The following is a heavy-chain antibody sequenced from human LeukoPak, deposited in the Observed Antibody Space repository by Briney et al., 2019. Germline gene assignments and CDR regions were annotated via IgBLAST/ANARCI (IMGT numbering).Heavy chain of an antibody. CDR3: ARDPNYDILTGYHNENYFDY. CDR2: INGDGSST. Sequence: GGSLRLSCAASGFTFSSYWMHWVRQAPGKGLVWVSRINGDGSSTTYVDSVKGRFTISRDNAKNSLYLQMNSLRAEDTAVYYCARDPNYDILTGYHNENYFDYWGQGTLVTVSS. J-gene: IGHJ4*02. CDR1: GFTFSSYW. V-gene: IGHV3-74*01. D-gene: IGHD3-9*01.